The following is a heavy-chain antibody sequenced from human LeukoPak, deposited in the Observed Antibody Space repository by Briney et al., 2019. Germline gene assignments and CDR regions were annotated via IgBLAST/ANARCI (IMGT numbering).Heavy chain of an antibody. Sequence: GGSLRLSCAASGFTFSSYEMNWVRQAPGKGLEWVSAISGSGGSTYYANSVKGRFTISRDNSKNTLYLQMNSLRAEDTAVYYCAKAISVGATTDAADWGQGTLVTVSS. J-gene: IGHJ4*02. CDR2: ISGSGGST. CDR3: AKAISVGATTDAAD. V-gene: IGHV3-23*01. CDR1: GFTFSSYE. D-gene: IGHD1-26*01.